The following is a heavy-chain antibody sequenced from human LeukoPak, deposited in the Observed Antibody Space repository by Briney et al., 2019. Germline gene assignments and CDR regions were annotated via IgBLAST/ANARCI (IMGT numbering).Heavy chain of an antibody. D-gene: IGHD2-8*01. CDR1: GFTFSTYG. CDR2: ISVSGVST. J-gene: IGHJ4*02. Sequence: GGSLRLSCAASGFTFSTYGMSWVRQAPGKGLEWVSDISVSGVSTYYADSVKGRFTISRDNSKNTLYLQMNSLRAEDTAVYYCARQAIVLMVYAISPYFDYWGQGTLVTVSS. V-gene: IGHV3-23*01. CDR3: ARQAIVLMVYAISPYFDY.